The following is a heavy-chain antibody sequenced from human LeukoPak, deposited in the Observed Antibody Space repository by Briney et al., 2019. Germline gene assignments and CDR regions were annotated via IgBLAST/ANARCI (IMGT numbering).Heavy chain of an antibody. D-gene: IGHD3-9*01. CDR2: IYYSESA. Sequence: SETLSPTCTVAGDSVSSYYCSWIRQPPGKRLEWIGCIYYSESATYNPSLKSRVTISLDTSKNQFFLKLSSVTAADTAVYYCARKRSFDLWGQGTLVTVSS. CDR3: ARKRSFDL. V-gene: IGHV4-59*02. J-gene: IGHJ4*02. CDR1: GDSVSSYY.